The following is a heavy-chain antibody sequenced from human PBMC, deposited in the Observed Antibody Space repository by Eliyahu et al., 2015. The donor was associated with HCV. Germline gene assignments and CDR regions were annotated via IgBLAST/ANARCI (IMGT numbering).Heavy chain of an antibody. Sequence: QVQLQESGPGLVKPSETLSLTCXVXGASISXYYWRWIRQPPGKGPEGVGXIPSXGSANYNPPLKXRXTMSVDTSKNRFSLKLTSVTAXDTAVYYCASGGGGIAVAGTGGWFDPWGQGTLVTVSS. D-gene: IGHD6-19*01. J-gene: IGHJ5*02. V-gene: IGHV4-59*01. CDR2: IPSXGSA. CDR3: ASGGGGIAVAGTGGWFDP. CDR1: GASISXYY.